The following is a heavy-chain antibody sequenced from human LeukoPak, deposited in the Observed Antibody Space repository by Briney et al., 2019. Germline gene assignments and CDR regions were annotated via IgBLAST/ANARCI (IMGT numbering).Heavy chain of an antibody. CDR3: ARDYYCSGGSCLYFDY. CDR1: GFTFSSYG. Sequence: GRSLRLSCAASGFTFSSYGMHWVRQAPGKGLEWVAVMYYDGISKYYADSVKGRFTISRDNSNNTPYLQMNSLRVEDTAVYYCARDYYCSGGSCLYFDYWGQGTLVTVSS. CDR2: MYYDGISK. D-gene: IGHD2-15*01. V-gene: IGHV3-33*01. J-gene: IGHJ4*02.